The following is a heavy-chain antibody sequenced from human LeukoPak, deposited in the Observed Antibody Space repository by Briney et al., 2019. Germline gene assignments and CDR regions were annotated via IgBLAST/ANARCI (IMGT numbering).Heavy chain of an antibody. CDR3: ARDRAYSSFDI. V-gene: IGHV3-7*03. D-gene: IGHD4-11*01. CDR1: GFTFSQSW. Sequence: GGSLRLSCAASGFTFSQSWMWWVRQSPGKGLEWVAKIKEDGSQKYYVDSVEGRFTISRDNAKNSLHLQMNTLRAEDTAVYYCARDRAYSSFDIWGQGTMVTVSS. CDR2: IKEDGSQK. J-gene: IGHJ3*02.